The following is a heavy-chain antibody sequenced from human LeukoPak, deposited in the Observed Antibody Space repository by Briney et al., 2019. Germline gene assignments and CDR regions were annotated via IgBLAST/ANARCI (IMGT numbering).Heavy chain of an antibody. J-gene: IGHJ4*02. Sequence: GGSLRLSCTASGFTLGSHDMHWVRQIPGQGLEWVAAVSSGFHAFFADSVQGRFTVSRDNSKNTLYLQMNSLRAEDTAVYYCARQFRYDSSGYALDYWGQGTLVTVSS. CDR2: VSSGFHA. CDR3: ARQFRYDSSGYALDY. V-gene: IGHV3-33*08. CDR1: GFTLGSHD. D-gene: IGHD3-22*01.